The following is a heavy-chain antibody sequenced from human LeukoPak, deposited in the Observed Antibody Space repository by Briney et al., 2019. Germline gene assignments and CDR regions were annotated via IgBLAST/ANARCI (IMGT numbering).Heavy chain of an antibody. CDR2: ITYSGNT. V-gene: IGHV4-39*02. CDR3: AKRGRSSGWSFDY. CDR1: GDSISTSDYY. D-gene: IGHD6-19*01. J-gene: IGHJ4*02. Sequence: PSETLSLTCTVSGDSISTSDYYCAWIRQPPGKGLEWIGRITYSGNTYYNPSLQSRVTISADTSKDHFSLKLTSVTAADTAVYYCAKRGRSSGWSFDYWGQGTLVTVSS.